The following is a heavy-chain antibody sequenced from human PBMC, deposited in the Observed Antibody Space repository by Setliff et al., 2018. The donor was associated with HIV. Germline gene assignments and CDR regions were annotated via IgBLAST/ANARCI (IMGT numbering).Heavy chain of an antibody. CDR1: GFTFKIYA. CDR3: ASARIPTGGTSTSFDF. CDR2: ISNSGGNT. Sequence: QPGGSLRLSCKASGFTFKIYAMSWLRQAPGKGLEWVSAISNSGGNTYYADSVKGRFTISRDNSENTLYLQMNSLRPEDTAVYYCASARIPTGGTSTSFDFWGQGALVTVSS. V-gene: IGHV3-23*01. D-gene: IGHD1-1*01. J-gene: IGHJ4*02.